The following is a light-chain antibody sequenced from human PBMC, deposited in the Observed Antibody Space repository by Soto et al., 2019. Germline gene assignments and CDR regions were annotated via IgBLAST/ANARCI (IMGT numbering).Light chain of an antibody. CDR2: AAS. V-gene: IGKV1-39*01. Sequence: DIQITHSPSARSASVVERVTITFRASQSISSYLNWYQQKPGKAPKLLIYAASSLQSGVPSRFSGSGSGTDFTLTISSLQAEDFATYYCQKSYSPPDNFGGGTKVDIK. CDR3: QKSYSPPDN. J-gene: IGKJ4*01. CDR1: QSISSY.